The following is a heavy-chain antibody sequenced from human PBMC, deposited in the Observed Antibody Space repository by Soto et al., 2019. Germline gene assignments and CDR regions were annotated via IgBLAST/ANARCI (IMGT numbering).Heavy chain of an antibody. V-gene: IGHV4-30-4*08. J-gene: IGHJ4*02. CDR3: ARVPTVVTPYFDY. Sequence: KASETLSLTCTVSGGSISRGDHYWSWIRQPPGKGLEWLASIYYSGSTYYNPSLKSRLTISVDTSNNQFSLKLSSVTAADTAVYYCARVPTVVTPYFDYWGQGTLVTVSS. CDR2: IYYSGST. CDR1: GGSISRGDHY. D-gene: IGHD4-17*01.